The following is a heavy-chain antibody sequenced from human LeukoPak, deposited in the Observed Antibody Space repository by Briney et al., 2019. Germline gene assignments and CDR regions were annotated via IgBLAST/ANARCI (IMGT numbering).Heavy chain of an antibody. CDR3: ARKTGDC. J-gene: IGHJ4*02. V-gene: IGHV3-7*01. CDR2: INHNGNVN. D-gene: IGHD1-14*01. CDR1: GFTFSSYW. Sequence: GGSLRLSCAASGFTFSSYWMNWARQAPGKGLEWVASINHNGNVNYYVDSVKGRFTISRDNAKNSLYLQMNSLRVEDTAVYYCARKTGDCWGQGTLVIVSS.